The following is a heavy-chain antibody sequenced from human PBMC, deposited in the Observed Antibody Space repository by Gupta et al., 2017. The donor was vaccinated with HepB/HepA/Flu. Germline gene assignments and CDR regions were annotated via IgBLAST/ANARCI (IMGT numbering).Heavy chain of an antibody. D-gene: IGHD5-18*01. CDR3: ASGFSHGF. Sequence: DVQLVESGGGLVQLGGSLRLSCVGSGFTFSGHWMGWVRQAPGKGLEWVANIKLDGRETNYVDSVKGRFTISRANAKSSFYLQTNNLRAEDAATDEGASGFSHGFWGQGTRGTVSS. J-gene: IGHJ4*02. CDR1: GFTFSGHW. V-gene: IGHV3-7*01. CDR2: IKLDGRET.